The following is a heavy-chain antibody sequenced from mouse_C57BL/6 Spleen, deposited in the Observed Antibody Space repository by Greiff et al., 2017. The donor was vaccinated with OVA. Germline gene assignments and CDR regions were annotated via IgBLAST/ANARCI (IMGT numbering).Heavy chain of an antibody. Sequence: QVQLQQSGPGLVQPSQSLSITCTVSGFSLTSYGVHWVRQSPGKGLEWLGVIRSGGSTDYYAAFISRLSISRDNSTSQVFFKMNSLQADDTAIYYCARTGNWDWFAYWGQGTLVTVSA. D-gene: IGHD4-1*01. CDR1: GFSLTSYG. J-gene: IGHJ3*01. CDR3: ARTGNWDWFAY. V-gene: IGHV2-2*01. CDR2: IRSGGST.